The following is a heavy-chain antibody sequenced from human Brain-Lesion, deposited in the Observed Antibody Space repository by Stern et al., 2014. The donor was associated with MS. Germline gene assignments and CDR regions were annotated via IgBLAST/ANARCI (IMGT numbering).Heavy chain of an antibody. D-gene: IGHD3-3*01. CDR2: INPNTGGT. CDR3: ARDQRGITIFGVVTDYYYLGMDV. V-gene: IGHV1-2*06. Sequence: QVQLVQSGAEVKKPGASVKVSCKTSGYIFTGYYIHWVRQAPGQGLEWMARINPNTGGTKYAQKFQGRVTMSRDTSISTDYVELSSLTSDDTAVYYCARDQRGITIFGVVTDYYYLGMDVWGQGTTVTVSS. J-gene: IGHJ6*02. CDR1: GYIFTGYY.